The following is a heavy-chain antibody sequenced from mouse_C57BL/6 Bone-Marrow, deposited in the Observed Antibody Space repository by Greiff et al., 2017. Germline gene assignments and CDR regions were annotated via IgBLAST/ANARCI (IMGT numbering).Heavy chain of an antibody. V-gene: IGHV1-53*01. D-gene: IGHD3-3*01. Sequence: VQPQQSGTELVKPGALVKLSCKAFGYTFTSYRMHWVKPRPGQGLEWIGNINPSNGGTNHNEKFKSKATLTVDKSSGAAYMQLSSLTSGGSAVYDCAGCGFYYFDYWGQGTTLTVSS. CDR1: GYTFTSYR. CDR3: AGCGFYYFDY. J-gene: IGHJ2*01. CDR2: INPSNGGT.